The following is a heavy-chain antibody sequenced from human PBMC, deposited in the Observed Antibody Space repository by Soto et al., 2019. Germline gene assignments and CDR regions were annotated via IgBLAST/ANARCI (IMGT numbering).Heavy chain of an antibody. J-gene: IGHJ4*02. CDR3: ARARYYYDSSGYYIDY. CDR1: GGSVSSHY. Sequence: SETLSLTCTVSGGSVSSHYWSWIRQPPGKGLEWIGYIYYSGSTNYNPSLKSRVTISVDTSKNQFSLKLSSVTAADTAVYYCARARYYYDSSGYYIDYWGQGTLVTVSS. D-gene: IGHD3-22*01. V-gene: IGHV4-59*02. CDR2: IYYSGST.